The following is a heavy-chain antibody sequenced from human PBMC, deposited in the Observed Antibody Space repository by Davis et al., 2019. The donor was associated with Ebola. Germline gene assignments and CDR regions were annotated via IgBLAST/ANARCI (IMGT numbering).Heavy chain of an antibody. CDR1: GGSISSGCYS. Sequence: MPSETLSLTCAVSGGSISSGCYSWSWIRQPPGKGLEWIGYIYHSGSTYYNPSLKSRVTIPVDRSKNQFSLKLSSVTAADTAVYYCARGKPFGSSFWFDPWGQGTLVTVSS. CDR3: ARGKPFGSSFWFDP. D-gene: IGHD6-13*01. V-gene: IGHV4-30-2*01. J-gene: IGHJ5*02. CDR2: IYHSGST.